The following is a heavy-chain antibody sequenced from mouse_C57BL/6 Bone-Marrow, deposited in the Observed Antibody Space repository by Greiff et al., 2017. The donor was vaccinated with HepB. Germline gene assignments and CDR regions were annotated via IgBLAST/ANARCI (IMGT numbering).Heavy chain of an antibody. V-gene: IGHV1-59*01. D-gene: IGHD2-3*01. CDR3: ARSGDGYHYAMDY. J-gene: IGHJ4*01. CDR2: IDPSDSYT. CDR1: GYTFTSYW. Sequence: VQLQQPGAELVRPGTSVKLSCKASGYTFTSYWMHWVKQRPGQGLEWIGVIDPSDSYTNYNQKLKGKATLTVDTSSSTAYMQLSSLTSEDSAVYYCARSGDGYHYAMDYWGQGTSVTVSS.